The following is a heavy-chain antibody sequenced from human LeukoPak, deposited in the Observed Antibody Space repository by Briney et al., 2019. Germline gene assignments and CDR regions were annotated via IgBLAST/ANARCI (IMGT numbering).Heavy chain of an antibody. J-gene: IGHJ4*02. Sequence: GGSLRLSCAASGFTFSSYGMSWVRQAPGKGLEWVSAISGSGGSTYYADSVKGRLTISRDNSKNTLYLQMNSLRAEDTAIYYCAKDLGRDGYNYLPHWGQGTLVTVSS. CDR3: AKDLGRDGYNYLPH. CDR1: GFTFSSYG. CDR2: ISGSGGST. V-gene: IGHV3-23*01. D-gene: IGHD5-24*01.